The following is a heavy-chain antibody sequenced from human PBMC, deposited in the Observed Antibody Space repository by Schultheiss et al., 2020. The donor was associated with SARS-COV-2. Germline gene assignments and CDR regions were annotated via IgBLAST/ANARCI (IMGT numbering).Heavy chain of an antibody. CDR2: INWRGTGT. V-gene: IGHV3-20*04. CDR1: GFTFSSYS. Sequence: GGSLRLSCAASGFTFSSYSMNWVRQAPGKGLEWVSGINWRGTGTGYTDSVRGRFSISRDNAKNSLYLQMNSLRAEDTALYYCARGQNYFGSGSHNYYYMDVWGKGTTVTVSS. J-gene: IGHJ6*03. CDR3: ARGQNYFGSGSHNYYYMDV. D-gene: IGHD3-10*01.